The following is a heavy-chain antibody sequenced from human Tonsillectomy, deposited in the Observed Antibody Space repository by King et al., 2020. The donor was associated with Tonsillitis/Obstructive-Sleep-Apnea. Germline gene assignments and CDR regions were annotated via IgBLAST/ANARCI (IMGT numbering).Heavy chain of an antibody. CDR2: ISGSGGGT. D-gene: IGHD5-18*01. CDR1: GFTFSSYA. Sequence: VQLVESGGGLVQPGGSLRLSCAASGFTFSSYAMSWVRQAPGKGLGWVSAISGSGGGTYYADSVKGRFTISRDNSKNTLYLQMHSLRAEDTAVYYCAKGEQLWSPSCYFDYWGQGTLVTVSS. V-gene: IGHV3-23*04. J-gene: IGHJ4*02. CDR3: AKGEQLWSPSCYFDY.